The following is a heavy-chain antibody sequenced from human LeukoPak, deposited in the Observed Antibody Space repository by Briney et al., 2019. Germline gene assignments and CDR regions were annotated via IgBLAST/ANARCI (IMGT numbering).Heavy chain of an antibody. CDR2: ISAYNGNT. V-gene: IGHV1-18*01. J-gene: IGHJ6*02. D-gene: IGHD6-19*01. Sequence: ASVKVPCKASGYTFTSYGISWVRQAPGQGLEWMGWISAYNGNTNYAQKLQGRVTMTTDTSTSTAYMELSSLRSEDTAVYYCARGPKTYSSGWSPSGYYYGMDVWGQGTTVTVSS. CDR3: ARGPKTYSSGWSPSGYYYGMDV. CDR1: GYTFTSYG.